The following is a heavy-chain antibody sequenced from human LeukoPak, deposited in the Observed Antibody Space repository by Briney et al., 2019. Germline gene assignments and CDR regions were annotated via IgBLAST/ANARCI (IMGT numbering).Heavy chain of an antibody. V-gene: IGHV3-30*04. CDR1: GFTFSSFA. CDR3: ASVLDY. CDR2: IAYDGSDK. J-gene: IGHJ4*02. Sequence: PGGSLRLSCAASGFTFSSFAMHWVRQAPGKGLKWVAVIAYDGSDKYYADSVRGRFTISRDNSKNTVYLQMNNLKTEDTAVYYCASVLDYWGQGILVTVSS.